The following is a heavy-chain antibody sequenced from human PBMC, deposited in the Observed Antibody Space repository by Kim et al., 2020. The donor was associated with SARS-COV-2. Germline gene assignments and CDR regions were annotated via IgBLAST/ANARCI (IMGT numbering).Heavy chain of an antibody. Sequence: SVKVSCKASGGTFSSYAISWVRQAPGQGLEWMGGIIPIFGTANYAQKFQGRVTITADESTSTAYMELSSLRSEDTAVYYCARGGVVPAASFFRQTYYYGMDVWGQGTTVTVSS. V-gene: IGHV1-69*13. D-gene: IGHD2-2*01. CDR1: GGTFSSYA. CDR3: ARGGVVPAASFFRQTYYYGMDV. CDR2: IIPIFGTA. J-gene: IGHJ6*02.